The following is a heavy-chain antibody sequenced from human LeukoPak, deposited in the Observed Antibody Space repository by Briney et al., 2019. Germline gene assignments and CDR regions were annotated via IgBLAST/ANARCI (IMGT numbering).Heavy chain of an antibody. J-gene: IGHJ2*01. V-gene: IGHV3-74*01. Sequence: PGGSLRLSCAASGFTFSSYWMHWVRQAPGKGLVWVSRINDHGSSTNYADSVKGRFTISRDDAKNTLYLQMNSLRAEDTAVYYCARDFQATVTTKGWGFDLWGRGTPVTVSS. D-gene: IGHD4-17*01. CDR3: ARDFQATVTTKGWGFDL. CDR2: INDHGSST. CDR1: GFTFSSYW.